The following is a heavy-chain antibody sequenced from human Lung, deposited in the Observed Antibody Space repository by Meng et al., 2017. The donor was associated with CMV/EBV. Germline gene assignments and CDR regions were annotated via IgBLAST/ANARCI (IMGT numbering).Heavy chain of an antibody. D-gene: IGHD3-22*01. CDR2: IRFDGTNK. V-gene: IGHV3-30*02. Sequence: GGSLRLXXAASGFTFSSYDMHWVRQAPGKGLEWVANIRFDGTNKYHADSVKGRFTISRDNSKNTLYLQMNSLRAEDTAVYYCAKRGDSSGTYAMDVWGQGXTVTVSS. CDR3: AKRGDSSGTYAMDV. J-gene: IGHJ6*02. CDR1: GFTFSSYD.